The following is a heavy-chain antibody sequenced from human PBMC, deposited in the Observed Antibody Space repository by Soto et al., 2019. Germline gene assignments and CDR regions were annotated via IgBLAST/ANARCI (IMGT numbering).Heavy chain of an antibody. CDR2: INPNSGGT. CDR1: GYTFTGYC. Sequence: ASVKVSCKASGYTFTGYCMHWVRQPPGQGLEWMGWINPNSGGTNYAQKFQGRVTMTRDTSISTAYMELSRLRSDDTAVYYCARELSGHCTNGVCLNWFDPWGQGTLVTVSS. V-gene: IGHV1-2*02. J-gene: IGHJ5*02. CDR3: ARELSGHCTNGVCLNWFDP. D-gene: IGHD2-8*01.